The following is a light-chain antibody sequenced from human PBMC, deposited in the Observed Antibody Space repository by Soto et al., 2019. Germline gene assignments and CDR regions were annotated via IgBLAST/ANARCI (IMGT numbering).Light chain of an antibody. CDR3: QQYNNWPLT. J-gene: IGKJ4*01. CDR2: GAS. Sequence: EIVMTQSPATLSVSPGERATLSCRASQSVSSNLAWYQQKPGQAPRLLIYGASTRATGISARFSGSGSGTEFTLTISRLQSEDFAVYYCQQYNNWPLTFGGGTKVEIK. CDR1: QSVSSN. V-gene: IGKV3-15*01.